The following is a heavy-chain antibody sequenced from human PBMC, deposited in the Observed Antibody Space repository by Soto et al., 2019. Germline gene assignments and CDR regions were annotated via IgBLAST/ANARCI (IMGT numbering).Heavy chain of an antibody. CDR2: ISSSSSTI. V-gene: IGHV3-48*01. CDR3: ASPSDCSGVSCYRYNAFDI. Sequence: EVQLVESGGGLVQPGGSLRLSCAASGFTFSSYSMNWVRQAPGKGLEWVSYISSSSSTIYYADSVKGRFTISRDNAKNSLYLQMNSLRAEDTAVYYCASPSDCSGVSCYRYNAFDIWGQGTMVTVSS. J-gene: IGHJ3*02. CDR1: GFTFSSYS. D-gene: IGHD2-15*01.